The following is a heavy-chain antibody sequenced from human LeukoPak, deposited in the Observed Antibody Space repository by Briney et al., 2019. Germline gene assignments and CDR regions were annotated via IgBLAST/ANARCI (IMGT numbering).Heavy chain of an antibody. CDR1: GFTFSSYA. V-gene: IGHV3-30*14. CDR2: ISYDGSNK. CDR3: ASLGKVLDYYDSSGYYSDMCDY. Sequence: GGSLRLSCAASGFTFSSYAMHWVRQAPGKGLEWVAVISYDGSNKYYADSVKGRFTISRDNSKNTLYLQMNSLRAEDTAVYYCASLGKVLDYYDSSGYYSDMCDYWGQGTLVTVSS. J-gene: IGHJ4*02. D-gene: IGHD3-22*01.